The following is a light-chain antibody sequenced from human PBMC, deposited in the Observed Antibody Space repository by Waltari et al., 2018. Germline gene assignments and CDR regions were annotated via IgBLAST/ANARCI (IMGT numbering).Light chain of an antibody. CDR3: MPALQTPFT. J-gene: IGKJ3*01. CDR1: QSLMSSNGYNY. Sequence: DIVMTQTPLSLPVTLGEPASISCRSSQSLMSSNGYNYLNWYMQKQGQSPQLLIYYGSNRASVVPDRFSGSGSGTDFTLKISSVEADDVGVYYCMPALQTPFTFGPWTKLDIK. CDR2: YGS. V-gene: IGKV2-28*01.